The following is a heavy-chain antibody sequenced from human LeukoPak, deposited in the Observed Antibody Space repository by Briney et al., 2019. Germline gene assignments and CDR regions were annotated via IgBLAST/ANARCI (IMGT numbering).Heavy chain of an antibody. V-gene: IGHV4-59*08. J-gene: IGHJ4*02. CDR3: ARQLDRSPWVDY. D-gene: IGHD1-26*01. CDR1: GGSISNYY. Sequence: SETLSLTCTVSGGSISNYYWSWIRQPPGKGLEWIGYIYNSGRTNYNPSLKSRVTISVDTSKNQFPLRLSSVTAADTAMYYCARQLDRSPWVDYWGQGTLVTVSS. CDR2: IYNSGRT.